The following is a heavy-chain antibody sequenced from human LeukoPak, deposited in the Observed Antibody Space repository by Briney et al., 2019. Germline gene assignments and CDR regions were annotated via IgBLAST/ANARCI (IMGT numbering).Heavy chain of an antibody. D-gene: IGHD3-22*01. CDR3: ARTLTTGGWWFDP. CDR1: GYTFTSYA. CDR2: INAGSGNT. Sequence: ASVKVSCKASGYTFTSYAMHWVRQAPGQRLEWMGWINAGSGNTKYSQKFQGRVTITRDTSASTAYMELSSLRSEDTAVYYCARTLTTGGWWFDPWGQGTLVTVSS. J-gene: IGHJ5*02. V-gene: IGHV1-3*01.